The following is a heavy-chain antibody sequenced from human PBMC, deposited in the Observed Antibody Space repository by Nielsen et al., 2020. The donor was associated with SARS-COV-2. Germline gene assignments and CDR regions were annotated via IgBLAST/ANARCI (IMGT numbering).Heavy chain of an antibody. J-gene: IGHJ6*02. CDR3: AKLGYRYYGMDV. Sequence: GESLKISCAASGFTFSSYAMSWVRQAPGKGLEWVSAISGSGGSTYYADSVKGRFTISRDNSKNTLYLQMNSLRAEDTAVYYCAKLGYRYYGMDVWGQGTTVTVSS. V-gene: IGHV3-23*01. CDR2: ISGSGGST. CDR1: GFTFSSYA. D-gene: IGHD3-16*02.